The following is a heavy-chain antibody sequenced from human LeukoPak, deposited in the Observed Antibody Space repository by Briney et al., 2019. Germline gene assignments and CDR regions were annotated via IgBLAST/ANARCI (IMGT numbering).Heavy chain of an antibody. J-gene: IGHJ5*02. Sequence: ASVKVSCKASGYPFNSVHIHWVRQAPGQGLEWMGWINPNSGGTKYAQKFQGRVTMTRDTSITTAYMGLSRLRSDDTAVYYCAKGRVVAGSKSLTYHWFDPWGQGTLVTVSS. D-gene: IGHD6-19*01. CDR1: GYPFNSVH. CDR3: AKGRVVAGSKSLTYHWFDP. V-gene: IGHV1-2*02. CDR2: INPNSGGT.